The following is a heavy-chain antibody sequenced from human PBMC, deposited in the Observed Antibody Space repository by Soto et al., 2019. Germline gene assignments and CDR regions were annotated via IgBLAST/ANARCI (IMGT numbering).Heavy chain of an antibody. CDR2: INPSGGST. CDR3: ARDGEAQLLHYYYYGMDV. Sequence: ASVKVSCKASGYTFTSYYMHWVRQAPGQGLEWMGIINPSGGSTSYAQKFQGRVTMTRDTSTSTVYMELSSLRSEDTAVYYCARDGEAQLLHYYYYGMDVWGQGTTVTVPS. J-gene: IGHJ6*02. V-gene: IGHV1-46*01. D-gene: IGHD2-2*01. CDR1: GYTFTSYY.